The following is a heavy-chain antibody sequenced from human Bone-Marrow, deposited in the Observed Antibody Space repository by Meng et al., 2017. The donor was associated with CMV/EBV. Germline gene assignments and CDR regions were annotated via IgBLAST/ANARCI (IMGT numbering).Heavy chain of an antibody. J-gene: IGHJ6*02. CDR2: INPSGGST. Sequence: ASVKVSCKASGYTFTGYYIHWVRQAPGQGLEWMGIINPSGGSTSYAQKFQGRVTMTRDTSTSTVYMELSSLRSEDTAVYYCARDGIAAANYYYGMDVWGQGTTVTVSS. D-gene: IGHD6-13*01. CDR1: GYTFTGYY. CDR3: ARDGIAAANYYYGMDV. V-gene: IGHV1-46*01.